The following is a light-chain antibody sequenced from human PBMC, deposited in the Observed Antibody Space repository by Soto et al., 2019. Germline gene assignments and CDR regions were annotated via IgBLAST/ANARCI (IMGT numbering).Light chain of an antibody. CDR2: EAS. V-gene: IGKV1-5*03. Sequence: DIQMTQSPSTLSASVGDTVTITCRASQRFSTWLAWYQQKPGKAPNLLIYEASSLESGVPSRFSGSGSGTELTLTISSLQPDDFATYYCQQYNSYSGTFGQGTKVEIK. CDR1: QRFSTW. CDR3: QQYNSYSGT. J-gene: IGKJ1*01.